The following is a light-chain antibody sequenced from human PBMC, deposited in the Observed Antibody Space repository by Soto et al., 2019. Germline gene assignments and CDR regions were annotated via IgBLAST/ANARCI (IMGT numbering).Light chain of an antibody. CDR3: QQRSNWPPLT. V-gene: IGKV3-11*01. Sequence: EIVLTQSPATLSWSPGERATLSCRASQSVSSYLAWYQQKPGQAPRLLIYDAPNRATGIPARFSGSGSGTDFTLTISSLEPEDFAVYYCQQRSNWPPLTFGGGTKVEIK. CDR1: QSVSSY. CDR2: DAP. J-gene: IGKJ4*01.